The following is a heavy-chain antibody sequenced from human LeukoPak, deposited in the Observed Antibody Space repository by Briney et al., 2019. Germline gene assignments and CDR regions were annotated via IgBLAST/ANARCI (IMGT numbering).Heavy chain of an antibody. CDR3: ASLGY. CDR2: IYSGGST. Sequence: GGSPRLSCVVSGLIVTRDYMSWVRQAPGKGLEWVSAIYSGGSTYYADSVKGRFTISRDNSKNTLYLQMNSLRAADTAVYYCASLGYWGQGTLVTVSS. J-gene: IGHJ4*02. V-gene: IGHV3-66*02. CDR1: GLIVTRDY.